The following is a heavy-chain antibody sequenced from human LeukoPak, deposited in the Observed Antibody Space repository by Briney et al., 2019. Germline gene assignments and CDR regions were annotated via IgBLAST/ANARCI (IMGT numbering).Heavy chain of an antibody. D-gene: IGHD3-22*01. CDR1: GGSFSGYY. V-gene: IGHV4-34*01. CDR2: INHIGST. Sequence: PSETLSLTCAVYGGSFSGYYWSWIRQPPGKGLEWVGEINHIGSTNYNPSLKSRVTISVDTSQNQFSLKLSSVTAADRAVYYCARGSVGTMIVVVITGAFDMWRQGTMLTVPS. CDR3: ARGSVGTMIVVVITGAFDM. J-gene: IGHJ3*02.